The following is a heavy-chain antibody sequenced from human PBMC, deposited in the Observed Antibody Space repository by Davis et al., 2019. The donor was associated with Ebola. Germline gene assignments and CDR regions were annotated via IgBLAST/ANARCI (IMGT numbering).Heavy chain of an antibody. Sequence: GGSLRLSCVGSGFTFSAYAMSWVRQAPGKGLQWVSAISGSGGTTYYADSVKGRVTISRDNAKNSLYLQMNSLRAEDTAVYYCARSYLTYSGYGWAYWGQGTLVTVSS. V-gene: IGHV3-23*01. CDR2: ISGSGGTT. CDR1: GFTFSAYA. J-gene: IGHJ4*02. D-gene: IGHD5-12*01. CDR3: ARSYLTYSGYGWAY.